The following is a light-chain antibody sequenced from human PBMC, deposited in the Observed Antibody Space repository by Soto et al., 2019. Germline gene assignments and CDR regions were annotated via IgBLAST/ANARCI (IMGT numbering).Light chain of an antibody. CDR1: SSDIGSNP. Sequence: QSVLTQPPSASGTPGQRVSISCSGSSSDIGSNPVSWYQQLPGTAPKLLIYDNSDRPSGVPDRFSGSKSGTSASLAISGLQSEDEADYYCASWDDRLYGWVFGGGTQLTVL. V-gene: IGLV1-44*01. CDR2: DNS. J-gene: IGLJ3*02. CDR3: ASWDDRLYGWV.